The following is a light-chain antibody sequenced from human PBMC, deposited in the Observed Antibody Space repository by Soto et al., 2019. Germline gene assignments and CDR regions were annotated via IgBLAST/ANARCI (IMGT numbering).Light chain of an antibody. CDR1: NSDVGAFNY. CDR2: EVS. Sequence: QSVLPQAASGSESPGQSIAITCTGTNSDVGAFNYVSWYQQHPDKAPKLMIYEVSNRPSGVSNRFSGSKSVNTATLTISGLQTEDEADYYCSSYTTSSTRVFGTGTKVTVL. CDR3: SSYTTSSTRV. J-gene: IGLJ1*01. V-gene: IGLV2-14*03.